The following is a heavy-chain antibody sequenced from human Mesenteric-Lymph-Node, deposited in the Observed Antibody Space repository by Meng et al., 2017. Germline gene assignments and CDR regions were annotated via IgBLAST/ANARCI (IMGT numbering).Heavy chain of an antibody. Sequence: GESPKTPCAASGFTFNENGMSWVRQAPGKGLEWVSGINWSGSGTGYADSVRGRFTISRDNGNNSLYLQMSSLRAEDTAIYFCARDLRYSGVHDFWGQGTLVT. CDR3: ARDLRYSGVHDF. D-gene: IGHD5-12*01. CDR2: INWSGSGT. V-gene: IGHV3-20*04. CDR1: GFTFNENG. J-gene: IGHJ4*02.